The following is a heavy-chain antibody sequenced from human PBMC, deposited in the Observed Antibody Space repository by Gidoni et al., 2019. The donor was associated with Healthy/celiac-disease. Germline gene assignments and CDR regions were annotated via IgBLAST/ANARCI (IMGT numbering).Heavy chain of an antibody. CDR3: AKLVPGFDY. Sequence: EVQLLESGGCLVQPVGLLILSFAVSGLTVSSYAMSWVLQAPGKGLEWVSAIRGSGGSTYYADYVKGRCTISRDNAKNTMYLQMNSLRAEDTAVYYCAKLVPGFDYWGQGTLVTVSS. CDR1: GLTVSSYA. V-gene: IGHV3-23*01. J-gene: IGHJ4*02. CDR2: IRGSGGST. D-gene: IGHD3-10*01.